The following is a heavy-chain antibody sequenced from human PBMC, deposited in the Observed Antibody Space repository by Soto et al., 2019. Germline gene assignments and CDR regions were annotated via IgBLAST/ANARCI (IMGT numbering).Heavy chain of an antibody. Sequence: ASVKVSCKGSGYTFKAYAMHWVRQAPGHRLEWMGWINSGNGKTKYSQKFQDRVTITSDTSAKTAYMELRSLGSEDTAVYYCASEWPSITVFGLLTPSFGMDACGQGTTVTVSS. D-gene: IGHD3-3*01. CDR1: GYTFKAYA. V-gene: IGHV1-3*01. CDR3: ASEWPSITVFGLLTPSFGMDA. CDR2: INSGNGKT. J-gene: IGHJ6*02.